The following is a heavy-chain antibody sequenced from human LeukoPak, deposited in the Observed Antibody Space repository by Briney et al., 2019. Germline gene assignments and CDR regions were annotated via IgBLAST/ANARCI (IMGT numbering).Heavy chain of an antibody. V-gene: IGHV4-59*01. J-gene: IGHJ3*02. D-gene: IGHD6-6*01. CDR1: GGSISSYY. CDR2: IYYSGST. CDR3: ARDKEYSSSSHAFDI. Sequence: SETLSLTCTVSGGSISSYYWSWIRQPPGKGLEWIGYIYYSGSTNYNPSLKSRVTISVDTSKNQFSLKLSSVTAADTAVYYCARDKEYSSSSHAFDIWGQGTMVTASS.